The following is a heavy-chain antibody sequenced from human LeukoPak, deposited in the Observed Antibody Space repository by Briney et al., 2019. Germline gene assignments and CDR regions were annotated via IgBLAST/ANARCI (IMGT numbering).Heavy chain of an antibody. D-gene: IGHD5-12*01. CDR3: AKHLYSGYDSNFDY. CDR2: IYPGDSDT. Sequence: GGSLKISFKGSGYRFTKYWIGWVRPMPGKGLEWMGIIYPGDSDTRYSPSFQGQVTISADKSISTAYLQWRSLKASDTAMYYCAKHLYSGYDSNFDYWGQGTLVTVSS. V-gene: IGHV5-51*01. CDR1: GYRFTKYW. J-gene: IGHJ4*02.